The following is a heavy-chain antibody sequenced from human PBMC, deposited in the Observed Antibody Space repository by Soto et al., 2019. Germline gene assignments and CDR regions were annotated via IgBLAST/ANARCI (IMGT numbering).Heavy chain of an antibody. V-gene: IGHV4-34*01. CDR1: GGSFSGYY. Sequence: VQLQQWGAGLLKPSETLSVTCAVYGGSFSGYYWSWIRQPPGKRLEWLGEIGHSGGTVYNPSLESRVTISEDSSDNRSSLKLTSVTAAATGVYYCARHGGYYFDYWGQGAPVTVSS. CDR2: IGHSGGT. J-gene: IGHJ4*02. D-gene: IGHD3-16*01. CDR3: ARHGGYYFDY.